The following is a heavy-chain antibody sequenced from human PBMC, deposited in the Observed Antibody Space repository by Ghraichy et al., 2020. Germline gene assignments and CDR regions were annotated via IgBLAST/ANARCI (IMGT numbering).Heavy chain of an antibody. V-gene: IGHV3-23*01. D-gene: IGHD2/OR15-2a*01. CDR3: AKGLRPLSQFDY. CDR1: GFTFSSYA. Sequence: GSLRLSCAASGFTFSSYAMSWVRQAPGKGLEWVSAISGSGGSTYYADSVKGRFTISRDNSKNTLYLQMNSLRAEDTAVYYCAKGLRPLSQFDYWGQGTLVTVSS. J-gene: IGHJ4*02. CDR2: ISGSGGST.